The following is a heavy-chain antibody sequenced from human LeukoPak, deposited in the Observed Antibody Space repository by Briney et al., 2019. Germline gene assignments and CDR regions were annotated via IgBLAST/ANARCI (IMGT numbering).Heavy chain of an antibody. CDR3: ARERFHYDV. J-gene: IGHJ4*02. Sequence: GGSLRLSCEASGFTLSSSWMHWVRQTPAKGLVWFSRITSDGTDTKYADSVKGRFTISRDNAKNTLYLQMNSLRVEDTALYYCARERFHYDVWGQGTLVTVSS. CDR2: ITSDGTDT. V-gene: IGHV3-74*01. CDR1: GFTLSSSW. D-gene: IGHD3-22*01.